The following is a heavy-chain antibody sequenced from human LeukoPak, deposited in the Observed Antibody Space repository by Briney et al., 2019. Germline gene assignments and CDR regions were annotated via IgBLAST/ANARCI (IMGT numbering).Heavy chain of an antibody. CDR3: AREGVAGDAFDI. CDR1: GYTFTSHG. J-gene: IGHJ3*02. D-gene: IGHD6-19*01. Sequence: ASVKVSCKASGYTFTSHGISWVRQAPGQGLEWMGWISTYNGNTNYAQKLQGRVSMTTDTSTSTAYMELRSLRSDDTAVYYCAREGVAGDAFDIWGQGTMVTVSS. CDR2: ISTYNGNT. V-gene: IGHV1-18*01.